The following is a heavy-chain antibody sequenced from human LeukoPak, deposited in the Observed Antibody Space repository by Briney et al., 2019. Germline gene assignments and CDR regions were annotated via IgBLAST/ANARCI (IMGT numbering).Heavy chain of an antibody. CDR1: GGSISSPNW. J-gene: IGHJ4*02. D-gene: IGHD2-15*01. V-gene: IGHV4-4*02. CDR2: IYHSGMT. CDR3: ARDLVENSRGHDF. Sequence: SGTLSLTCAVSGGSISSPNWWSWVCQPPGKGLEWIGEIYHSGMTNYKTSLKSRVTISVDESKNQFSLKLSSVTAADTAVYYCARDLVENSRGHDFWGQGILVIVSS.